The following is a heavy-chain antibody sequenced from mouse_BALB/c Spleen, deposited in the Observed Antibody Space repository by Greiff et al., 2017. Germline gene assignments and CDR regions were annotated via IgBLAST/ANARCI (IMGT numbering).Heavy chain of an antibody. V-gene: IGHV1-85*01. CDR2: IYPGDGST. J-gene: IGHJ2*01. CDR3: ARPGTTVPPFDY. CDR1: GYTFTSYD. Sequence: VQRVESGPELVKPGALVKISCKASGYTFTSYDINWVKQRPGQGLEWIGWIYPGDGSTKYNEKFKGKATFTADTSSNTAYMQLSSLTSEDSAVYYCARPGTTVPPFDYWGQGTTLTVSS. D-gene: IGHD1-1*01.